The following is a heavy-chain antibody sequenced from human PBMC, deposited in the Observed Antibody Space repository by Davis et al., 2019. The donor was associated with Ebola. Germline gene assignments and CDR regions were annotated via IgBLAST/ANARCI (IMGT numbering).Heavy chain of an antibody. J-gene: IGHJ4*02. CDR2: ISYSGSR. Sequence: GGSLRLSCAASGFTFSSYEFNWVRQAPGKGLEWVSYISYSGSRYYAISLKGRFTISRDNAENSLYLQMNSLRAEDTAVYYCARNRVGYNRDFDYWGQGTLVTVSS. CDR3: ARNRVGYNRDFDY. V-gene: IGHV3-48*03. D-gene: IGHD5-24*01. CDR1: GFTFSSYE.